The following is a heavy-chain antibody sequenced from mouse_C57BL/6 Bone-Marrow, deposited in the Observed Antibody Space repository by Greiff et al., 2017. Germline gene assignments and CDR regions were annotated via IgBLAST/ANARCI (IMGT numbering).Heavy chain of an antibody. Sequence: QVQLQQSGAELARPGASVKLSCRASGYTFTSYGISWVKQRTGQGLEWIGEIYPRSGNTYYNEKFKGKATLTADKSSSTAYMELRSLTSEDSAVYFCARNYGNQGFAYWGQGTLVTVSA. CDR3: ARNYGNQGFAY. CDR1: GYTFTSYG. V-gene: IGHV1-81*01. CDR2: IYPRSGNT. J-gene: IGHJ3*01. D-gene: IGHD2-1*01.